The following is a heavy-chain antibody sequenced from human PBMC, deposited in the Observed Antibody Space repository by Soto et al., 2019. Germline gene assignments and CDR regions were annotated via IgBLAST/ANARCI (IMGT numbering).Heavy chain of an antibody. Sequence: PSETLSLTCAVYGGSFSGYYWSWIRQPPGKGLEWIGEINHSGSTNYNPSLKSRVTISVDTSKNQFSLKLSSVTAADTAVYYCARGLVYDFWSGYYAYGMDVWGQGTTVTVSS. V-gene: IGHV4-34*01. CDR3: ARGLVYDFWSGYYAYGMDV. CDR1: GGSFSGYY. CDR2: INHSGST. J-gene: IGHJ6*02. D-gene: IGHD3-3*01.